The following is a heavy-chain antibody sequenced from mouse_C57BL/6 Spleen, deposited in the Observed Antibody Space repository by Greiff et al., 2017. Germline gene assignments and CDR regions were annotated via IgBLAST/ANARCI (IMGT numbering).Heavy chain of an antibody. CDR1: GYTFTGYW. D-gene: IGHD2-3*01. CDR3: ARGVGYDGYLYARDY. V-gene: IGHV1-9*01. Sequence: VQVVESGAELMKPGASVKLSCKATGYTFTGYWIEWVKQRPGHGLEWIGEILPGSGSTNYNEKFKGKATFTADTSSNTAYMQLSSLTTEDSASYYCARGVGYDGYLYARDYWGQGTSVTVSS. J-gene: IGHJ4*01. CDR2: ILPGSGST.